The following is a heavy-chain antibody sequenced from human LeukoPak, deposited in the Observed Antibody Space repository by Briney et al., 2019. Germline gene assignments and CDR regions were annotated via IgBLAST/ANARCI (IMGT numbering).Heavy chain of an antibody. CDR2: ISSSGSTI. V-gene: IGHV3-48*03. D-gene: IGHD3-22*01. J-gene: IGHJ6*02. Sequence: GGSLRLSCAASGFTFNRYAMNWVRQAPGKGLEWVSYISSSGSTIYYADSVKGRFTLSRENAKNSLYLQMNSLRAEDTAVYYCASQGDSGGYYYYYGMDVWGQGTTVTVSS. CDR3: ASQGDSGGYYYYYGMDV. CDR1: GFTFNRYA.